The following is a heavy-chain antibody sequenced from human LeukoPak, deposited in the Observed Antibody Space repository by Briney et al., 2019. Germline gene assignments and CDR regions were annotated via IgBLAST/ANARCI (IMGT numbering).Heavy chain of an antibody. J-gene: IGHJ5*02. V-gene: IGHV4-34*01. D-gene: IGHD2/OR15-2a*01. CDR2: INHSGST. CDR1: GGSFSGYY. CDR3: ARHGLSIGWFGP. Sequence: SETLSLTCAVYGGSFSGYYWNWIRQPPGKGLEWIGEINHSGSTNYNPSLKSRVTISVDTSKNQFSLKLSSVTAADTAVYYCARHGLSIGWFGPWGQGTLVTVSS.